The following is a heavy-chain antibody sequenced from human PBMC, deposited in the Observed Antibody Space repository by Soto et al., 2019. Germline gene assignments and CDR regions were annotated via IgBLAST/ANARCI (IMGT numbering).Heavy chain of an antibody. CDR1: GGSFSGYY. V-gene: IGHV4-34*01. D-gene: IGHD6-19*01. CDR3: ARGAGSGWDYYYYGMDV. Sequence: SETLSLTCGVYGGSFSGYYWSWIRQPPGKGLEWIGEINHSGSIKYNPSLKSRVTISVDTSKNQFSLKLSSVTAAETAVYYCARGAGSGWDYYYYGMDVWGRGTTVTVSS. CDR2: INHSGSI. J-gene: IGHJ6*02.